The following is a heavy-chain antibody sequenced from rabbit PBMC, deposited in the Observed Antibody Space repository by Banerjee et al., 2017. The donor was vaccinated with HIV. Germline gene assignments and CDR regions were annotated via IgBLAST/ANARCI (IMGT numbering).Heavy chain of an antibody. CDR3: VRDAGYAAYGYVDLNL. Sequence: QEQLVESGGGLVQPGGSLTLSCKASGFDFSTYGVSWVRQAPGKGLEWIGYIDPIFGSAYYASWVNGRFTISKHNAQNTTYLQLNSLTVADTATYFCVRDAGYAAYGYVDLNLWGQGTLVTVS. CDR1: GFDFSTYG. D-gene: IGHD6-1*01. V-gene: IGHV1S47*01. CDR2: IDPIFGSA. J-gene: IGHJ4*01.